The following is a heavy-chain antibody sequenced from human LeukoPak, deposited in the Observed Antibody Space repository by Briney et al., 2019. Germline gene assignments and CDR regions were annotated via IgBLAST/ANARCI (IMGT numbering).Heavy chain of an antibody. D-gene: IGHD6-13*01. Sequence: PGGSLRLSCAASGFTFSSYAMSWVRQAPGKGLEWVSSISSSSSYIYYADSVKGRFTISRDNAKNSLYLQMNSLRAEDTAVYYCARVEPGYSSSWYGWYDAFDIWGQGTMVTVSS. CDR2: ISSSSSYI. CDR3: ARVEPGYSSSWYGWYDAFDI. CDR1: GFTFSSYA. V-gene: IGHV3-21*01. J-gene: IGHJ3*02.